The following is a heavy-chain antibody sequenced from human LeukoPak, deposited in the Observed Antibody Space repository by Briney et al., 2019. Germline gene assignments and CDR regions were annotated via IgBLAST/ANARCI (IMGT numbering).Heavy chain of an antibody. V-gene: IGHV3-74*01. D-gene: IGHD2/OR15-2a*01. J-gene: IGHJ4*02. CDR2: ISNDGRLA. CDR3: ARDFHSIDL. CDR1: GFTFSDRW. Sequence: PGGSLRLSCVTSGFTFSDRWMHWVRQAPGKGLVWVSRISNDGRLASYADSVKGRFTIARDNAQNTVYLQMDSLRDEDTAVYYCARDFHSIDLWGQGTLVTVSS.